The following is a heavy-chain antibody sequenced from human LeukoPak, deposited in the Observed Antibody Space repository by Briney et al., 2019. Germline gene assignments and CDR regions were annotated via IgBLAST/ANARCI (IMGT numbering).Heavy chain of an antibody. Sequence: PGGSLRLSCAASGFTFSSYGMHWVRQAPGKGLEWVAVIWYDGSNKYYADSVKGRFTISRDNSKNTLYLQMNSLRAEDTAVYYCARDRWYGDYAPVYYGMDVWGQGTTVTVSS. CDR3: ARDRWYGDYAPVYYGMDV. CDR1: GFTFSSYG. CDR2: IWYDGSNK. V-gene: IGHV3-33*01. J-gene: IGHJ6*02. D-gene: IGHD4-17*01.